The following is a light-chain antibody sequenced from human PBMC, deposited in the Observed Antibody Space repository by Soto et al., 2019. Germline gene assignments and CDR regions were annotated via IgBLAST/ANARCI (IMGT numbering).Light chain of an antibody. CDR1: QSVSNDF. CDR3: QQYGSSPPRT. CDR2: GAS. J-gene: IGKJ1*01. Sequence: EIVLTQSPGILSLSPGERATLSCRASQSVSNDFFAWYQQKPGQAPRLLIYGASTRATDVPDRFSGSGSRAYFTLSISRLEAEDFADYYCQQYGSSPPRTFGQGTKVEMK. V-gene: IGKV3-20*01.